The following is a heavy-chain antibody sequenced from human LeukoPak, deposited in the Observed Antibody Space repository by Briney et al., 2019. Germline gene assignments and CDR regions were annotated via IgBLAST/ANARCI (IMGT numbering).Heavy chain of an antibody. CDR1: GGSISSGDYS. CDR3: ARDYYYGSGSPAYYYGMDV. CDR2: IYYSGST. D-gene: IGHD3-10*01. J-gene: IGHJ6*02. V-gene: IGHV4-30-4*01. Sequence: SETLSLTCTVSGGSISSGDYSWSWIRQPPGKGLEWIGYIYYSGSTYYNPSLKSRVTISVDTSKNQFSLKLSSVTAADTAVYYCARDYYYGSGSPAYYYGMDVWGQGTTVTVS.